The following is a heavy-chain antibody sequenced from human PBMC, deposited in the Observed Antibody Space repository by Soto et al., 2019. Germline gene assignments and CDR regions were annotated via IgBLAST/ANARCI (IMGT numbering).Heavy chain of an antibody. Sequence: QVVLLQSGAEVKEPGSAGRVSCKVSGSTLNNVAFSWVRQAPGHGPEWMGGIVVSSNTADYSQRFQERVTITTDTSTSTIYMELGSMTFEDTAVYYCARAIKRWEVHYYFVFWGQGALVTVSS. CDR3: ARAIKRWEVHYYFVF. J-gene: IGHJ4*02. CDR1: GSTLNNVA. D-gene: IGHD1-26*01. V-gene: IGHV1-69*05. CDR2: IVVSSNTA.